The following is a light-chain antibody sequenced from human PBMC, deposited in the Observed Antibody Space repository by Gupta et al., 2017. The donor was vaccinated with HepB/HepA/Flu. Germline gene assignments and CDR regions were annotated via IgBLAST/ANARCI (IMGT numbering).Light chain of an antibody. CDR3: QQSCTSPYT. Sequence: DVQMTQSPSSLSASVGDRVTITCRASQTLSIYVNWYQKKPGEGPKLLIYAASSLESGVPSRFSGSGSVTEFTLTISSLQPEDFATYYCQQSCTSPYTFGGGTRVDIK. V-gene: IGKV1-39*01. J-gene: IGKJ4*02. CDR2: AAS. CDR1: QTLSIY.